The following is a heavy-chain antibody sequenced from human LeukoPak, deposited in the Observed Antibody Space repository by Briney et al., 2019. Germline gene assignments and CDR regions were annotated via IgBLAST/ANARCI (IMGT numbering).Heavy chain of an antibody. CDR1: GYTFTSYA. J-gene: IGHJ4*02. V-gene: IGHV1-3*03. Sequence: GASVKVSCKASGYTFTSYAVHWVSRAPGQSLEWMGYINDGDGNTKYSQEFQGRVTITRDTSASIVYMELSSLRSEDMAFYYCARERGEFGGSYFLDYWGQGTLATVSS. CDR3: ARERGEFGGSYFLDY. D-gene: IGHD1-26*01. CDR2: INDGDGNT.